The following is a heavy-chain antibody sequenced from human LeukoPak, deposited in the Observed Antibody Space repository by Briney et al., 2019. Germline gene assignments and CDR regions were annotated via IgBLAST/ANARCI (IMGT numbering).Heavy chain of an antibody. CDR1: GFTFRSHG. V-gene: IGHV3-33*01. CDR3: ARGESGSYLDFYYGLDV. CDR2: IWYDGRNE. Sequence: GRSLRLSCAASGFTFRSHGVHWVRQAPGKGLEWVALIWYDGRNEYYADSVKGRFTISRDNSKNTLYLQMNSLSAEDTAIYYCARGESGSYLDFYYGLDVWGRGTKVTVSS. D-gene: IGHD1-26*01. J-gene: IGHJ6*02.